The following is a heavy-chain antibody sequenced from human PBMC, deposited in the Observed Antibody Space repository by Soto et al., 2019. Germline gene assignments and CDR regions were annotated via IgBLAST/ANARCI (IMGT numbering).Heavy chain of an antibody. Sequence: EVQLLESGGGLVQPGASLRLSCAVSGFTFSSYAMSWVRQAPEKGLEWVSTITDGGGDTYYADSVKGRFTISRDNSKNTLFLQMNSLRVYDTAVYYCATSLYYSSSSADFFLFWGQGTLLTVSS. CDR3: ATSLYYSSSSADFFLF. J-gene: IGHJ4*02. CDR1: GFTFSSYA. V-gene: IGHV3-23*01. D-gene: IGHD6-6*01. CDR2: ITDGGGDT.